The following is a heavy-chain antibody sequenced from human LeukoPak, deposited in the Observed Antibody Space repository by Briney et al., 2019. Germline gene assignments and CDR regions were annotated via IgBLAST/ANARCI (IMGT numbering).Heavy chain of an antibody. J-gene: IGHJ5*02. Sequence: GGSLRLSCAASGFDLNTYEMNWVRQAPGKGLEWIADITISGHTKNYADSVKGRFTIYRDNAGTSLYLQMNSLRVEDTGVYYCARGDPHADLWGQGTLVTVSS. CDR2: ITISGHTK. CDR3: ARGDPHADL. CDR1: GFDLNTYE. V-gene: IGHV3-48*03.